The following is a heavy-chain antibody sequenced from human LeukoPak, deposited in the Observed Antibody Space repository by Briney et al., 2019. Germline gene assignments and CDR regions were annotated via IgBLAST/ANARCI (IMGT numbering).Heavy chain of an antibody. J-gene: IGHJ4*02. CDR2: IYYSGST. CDR3: ARAAAGTRGVDY. V-gene: IGHV4-61*01. D-gene: IGHD6-13*01. Sequence: PSETLSLTCTVSGGSISSSSYYWSWIRQPPGKGLEWIGYIYYSGSTNYNPSLKSRVTISVDTSKNQFSLKLSSVTAADTAVYYCARAAAGTRGVDYWGQGTLVTVSS. CDR1: GGSISSSSYY.